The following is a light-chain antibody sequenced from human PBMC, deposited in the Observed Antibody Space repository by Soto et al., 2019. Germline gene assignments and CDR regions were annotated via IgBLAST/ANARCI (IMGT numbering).Light chain of an antibody. CDR3: QQYNSRT. Sequence: DIQMTQSPSTLSASVGDRVTITCRASQSISYWLAWYQQKPGKAPKLLLSKASSLESGVPSRFSGSGSGTEFTLTISSLQPDDFATYYCQQYNSRTFGQGTKVEIK. V-gene: IGKV1-5*03. CDR2: KAS. CDR1: QSISYW. J-gene: IGKJ1*01.